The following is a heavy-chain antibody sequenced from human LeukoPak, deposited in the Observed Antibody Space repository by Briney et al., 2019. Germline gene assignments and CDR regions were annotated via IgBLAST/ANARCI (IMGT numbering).Heavy chain of an antibody. Sequence: GGSLRLSCAVSGFTVSSNYMNWVRQAPGKGLEWVSVIYSGGSTYYADSVKGRFTISRDNSKNTLYLQMNSLRVEDTAVYYCARAYISPQAFDIWGQGTMVTVSS. CDR2: IYSGGST. CDR3: ARAYISPQAFDI. J-gene: IGHJ3*02. CDR1: GFTVSSNY. D-gene: IGHD3-9*01. V-gene: IGHV3-53*01.